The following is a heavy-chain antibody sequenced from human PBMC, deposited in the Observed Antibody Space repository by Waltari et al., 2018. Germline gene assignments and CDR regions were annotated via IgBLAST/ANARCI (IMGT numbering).Heavy chain of an antibody. J-gene: IGHJ6*03. CDR3: ARDKRYYDLWSGYSSANSYYVHLDV. Sequence: QVHLEESGPGLVKPSETLSLTCSISNDSVTSGGSCWHWIRQAPGKGLQWIGCLFYRVSTRSIPSLRRRVNSSHDASTNQFTLKWSSVTSADTAGYYCARDKRYYDLWSGYSSANSYYVHLDVWGKGTTVAVSS. CDR2: LFYRVST. CDR1: NDSVTSGGSC. D-gene: IGHD3-3*01. V-gene: IGHV4-61*08.